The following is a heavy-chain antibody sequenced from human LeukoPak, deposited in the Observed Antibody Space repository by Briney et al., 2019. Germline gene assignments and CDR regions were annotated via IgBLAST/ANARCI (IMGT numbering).Heavy chain of an antibody. V-gene: IGHV3-23*01. J-gene: IGHJ3*02. CDR2: IIGSGSST. Sequence: GGSLRLSCAASGFTFSSYAMSWVRQAPGKGLEWVSGIIGSGSSTYYADSVKGRFTISRDNSKNTLYLQMNSLRAEDTAVYYCAKDGGVVLITHDAFDIWGQGTMVTVSS. D-gene: IGHD3-22*01. CDR1: GFTFSSYA. CDR3: AKDGGVVLITHDAFDI.